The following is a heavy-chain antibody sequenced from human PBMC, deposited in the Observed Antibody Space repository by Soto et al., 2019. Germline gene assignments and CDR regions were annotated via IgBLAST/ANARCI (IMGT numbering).Heavy chain of an antibody. V-gene: IGHV3-30-3*01. CDR3: ARVTPGNTLYYFSGLDF. Sequence: GGSLRLSCVASGFTFDTYGIHWVRQAPGKGLQWVALISYEGSNTYYADSVRGRFTISRDNSKNTLYLQMNTLRPEDTGLYYFARVTPGNTLYYFSGLDFWGPGTSVTVSS. CDR1: GFTFDTYG. CDR2: ISYEGSNT. J-gene: IGHJ6*02. D-gene: IGHD1-1*01.